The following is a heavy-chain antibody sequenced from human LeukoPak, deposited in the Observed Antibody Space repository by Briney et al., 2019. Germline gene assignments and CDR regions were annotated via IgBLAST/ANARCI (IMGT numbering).Heavy chain of an antibody. CDR2: ISSDGSST. CDR1: GFPFSSYW. Sequence: GGSLRLSCVASGFPFSSYWMHWVRQAPGKGLVWVSRISSDGSSTSYADSVKGRFTISRDNAKNTLYLQMNSLRAKDTAVYYCAEGGEFDYWGQGTLVTVSS. D-gene: IGHD3-16*01. V-gene: IGHV3-74*01. CDR3: AEGGEFDY. J-gene: IGHJ4*02.